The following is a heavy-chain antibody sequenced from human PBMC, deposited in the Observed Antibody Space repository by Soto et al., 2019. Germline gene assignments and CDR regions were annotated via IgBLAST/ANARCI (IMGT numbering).Heavy chain of an antibody. D-gene: IGHD6-13*01. CDR1: GFTFSSCA. J-gene: IGHJ4*02. CDR3: AKERNSRYSSGSDS. CDR2: ISVNGGST. Sequence: GSLILSCAASGFTFSSCAMGWVRQAPGKGLEWVSSISVNGGSTYYADSVKGRFTISRDNSKNILYLHMISLRAEDTAVYYCAKERNSRYSSGSDSWGQGTLVTVSS. V-gene: IGHV3-23*01.